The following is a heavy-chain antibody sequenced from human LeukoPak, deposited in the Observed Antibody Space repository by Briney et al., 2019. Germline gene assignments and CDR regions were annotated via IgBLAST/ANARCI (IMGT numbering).Heavy chain of an antibody. CDR1: GYTFTSYY. V-gene: IGHV1-46*01. Sequence: ASVKVSCTASGYTFTSYYMHWVRQAPGQGLEWMGIINPSGGSTSYAQKFQGRVTMTRDTSTSTVYMELSSLRSEDTAVYYCARDRIGAAGRYYFDYWGQETRVTVS. CDR3: ARDRIGAAGRYYFDY. J-gene: IGHJ4*02. CDR2: INPSGGST. D-gene: IGHD6-13*01.